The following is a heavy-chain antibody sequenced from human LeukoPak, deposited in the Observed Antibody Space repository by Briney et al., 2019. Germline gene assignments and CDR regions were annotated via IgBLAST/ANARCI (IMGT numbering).Heavy chain of an antibody. J-gene: IGHJ4*02. V-gene: IGHV3-74*01. CDR1: GFSLSSYW. D-gene: IGHD6-13*01. Sequence: GGFLRLSCAASGFSLSSYWMHWVRQAPGKGLVWVSRINSDGSTTNYADSVKGRFTISRDNAKNTLYLQMNSLRAEDTAVYYCARRQYRSSWYYFDYWGQGTLVTVSS. CDR3: ARRQYRSSWYYFDY. CDR2: INSDGSTT.